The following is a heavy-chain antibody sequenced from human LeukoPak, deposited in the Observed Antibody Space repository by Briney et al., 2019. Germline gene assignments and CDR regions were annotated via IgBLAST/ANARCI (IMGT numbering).Heavy chain of an antibody. CDR1: GGSISSGSYY. V-gene: IGHV4-61*02. CDR3: AREPFYDSSGYYPNDAFDI. D-gene: IGHD3-22*01. CDR2: IYTSGST. J-gene: IGHJ3*02. Sequence: SQTLSLTCTVSGGSISSGSYYWSWIRQPAGKGLEWIGRIYTSGSTNYNPSLKSRVTISVGTSKNQFSLKLSSVTAADTAVYYCAREPFYDSSGYYPNDAFDIWGQGTMVTVSS.